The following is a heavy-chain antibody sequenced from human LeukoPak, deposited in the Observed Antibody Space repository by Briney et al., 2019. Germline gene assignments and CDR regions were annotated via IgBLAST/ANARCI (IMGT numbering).Heavy chain of an antibody. CDR2: ISGSGGST. Sequence: GGSLRLSCAASGFTFSSYAMSWVRQDPGKGLEWVSAISGSGGSTYYADSVKGRFTISRDNSKNTLYLQMNSLRAEDTAVYYCAKDVSLGYSSSWYGPSYFDYWGQGTLVTVSS. CDR3: AKDVSLGYSSSWYGPSYFDY. V-gene: IGHV3-23*01. D-gene: IGHD6-13*01. J-gene: IGHJ4*02. CDR1: GFTFSSYA.